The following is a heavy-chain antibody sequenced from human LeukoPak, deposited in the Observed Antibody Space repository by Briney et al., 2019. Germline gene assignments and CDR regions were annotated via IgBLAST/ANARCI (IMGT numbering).Heavy chain of an antibody. J-gene: IGHJ4*02. CDR3: LVTTRSRGFDY. CDR2: IRQDGSVQ. D-gene: IGHD1/OR15-1a*01. Sequence: GWSLRLTRAASGCTFSSYWMSWVRQAPGKGLEWVANIRQDGSVQNYVDSVKGRFTISRDNPKNSVYLQMSSLRAEDTAVYYCLVTTRSRGFDYWGQGTLVTVSS. V-gene: IGHV3-7*01. CDR1: GCTFSSYW.